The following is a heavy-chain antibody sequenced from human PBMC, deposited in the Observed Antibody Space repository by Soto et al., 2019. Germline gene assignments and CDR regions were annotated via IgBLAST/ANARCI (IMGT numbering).Heavy chain of an antibody. J-gene: IGHJ4*02. CDR1: GFLCNAYP. Sequence: PXGCLRLSFAAVGFLCNAYPLAWVRQAPGKGLEWLSSISDDSSYIDYADSLRGRFTVSRDNARNSLYLKIDSLGVEDTAGYYCATPYYLNNLGPGTPVTVAS. D-gene: IGHD3-22*01. V-gene: IGHV3-21*06. CDR2: ISDDSSYI. CDR3: ATPYYLNN.